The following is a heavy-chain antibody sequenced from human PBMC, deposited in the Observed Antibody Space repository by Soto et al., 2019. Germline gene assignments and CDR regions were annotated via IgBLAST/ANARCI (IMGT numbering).Heavy chain of an antibody. J-gene: IGHJ4*02. D-gene: IGHD3-3*01. CDR2: ISSYSGNT. CDR3: ARGESYYDFWSTPVPFDY. Sequence: ASVKVSCKASGYTFTNYGISWVRQAPGQGPEWMGWISSYSGNTNYAQNLQGRVTMTTDTSTSTTYMELRRLRSDDTAVYYCARGESYYDFWSTPVPFDYWGQGTLVTSPQ. CDR1: GYTFTNYG. V-gene: IGHV1-18*01.